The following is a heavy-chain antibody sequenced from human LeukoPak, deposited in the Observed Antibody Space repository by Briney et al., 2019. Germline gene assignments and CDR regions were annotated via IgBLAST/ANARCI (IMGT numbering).Heavy chain of an antibody. V-gene: IGHV1-46*01. J-gene: IGHJ6*03. Sequence: ASVKVSCKASGYTFTSYNMHWVRQAPGQGLEWMGIINPSGGSTSYAQKFQGRVTMTRDMSTSTVYMELSSLRSEDTAVYYCARAKVGANYYYYMDVWGKGTTVTVSS. CDR2: INPSGGST. D-gene: IGHD1-26*01. CDR1: GYTFTSYN. CDR3: ARAKVGANYYYYMDV.